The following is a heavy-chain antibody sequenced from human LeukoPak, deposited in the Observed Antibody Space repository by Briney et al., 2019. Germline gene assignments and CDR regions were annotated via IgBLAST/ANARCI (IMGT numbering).Heavy chain of an antibody. CDR2: IKGDGRST. V-gene: IGHV3-74*01. CDR1: GFTFSTFW. D-gene: IGHD5-18*01. J-gene: IGHJ4*02. Sequence: QPGGSLRLSCAASGFTFSTFWMHWVRQAPGKGLVWVSLIKGDGRSTNYADSVKGRFTISRDNAKNTVYLQMNSLRAEDTAVYYCATGHSYGYDYWGQGTLVTVSS. CDR3: ATGHSYGYDY.